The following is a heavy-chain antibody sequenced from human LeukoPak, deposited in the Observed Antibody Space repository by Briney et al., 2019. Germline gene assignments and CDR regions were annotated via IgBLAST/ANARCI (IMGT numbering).Heavy chain of an antibody. V-gene: IGHV4-59*01. CDR3: ARGWGPVRGVFNY. D-gene: IGHD3-10*01. Sequence: SETLSLTCTVSGGSIRTYYWSWIRQPPGKGLEWTGYIYYSGSTNYSPSLKSRITMSVDTSNNQFSLKLSSVTAADTAVYYCARGWGPVRGVFNYWGQGTLVTVSS. CDR1: GGSIRTYY. J-gene: IGHJ4*02. CDR2: IYYSGST.